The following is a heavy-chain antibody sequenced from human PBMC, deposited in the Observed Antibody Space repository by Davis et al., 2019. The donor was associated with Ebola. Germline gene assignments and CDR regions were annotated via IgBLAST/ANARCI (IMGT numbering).Heavy chain of an antibody. CDR3: AREKNWNPAYYYYGMDV. CDR2: IWYDGSNK. J-gene: IGHJ6*02. CDR1: GFTFSSYG. D-gene: IGHD1-1*01. Sequence: GGSLRLSCAASGFTFSSYGMHWVRQAPGKGLEWVAVIWYDGSNKYYADSVKGRFTISRDNSKNKLYLQMNSLRAEDTAVYYCAREKNWNPAYYYYGMDVWGQGTTVTVSS. V-gene: IGHV3-33*01.